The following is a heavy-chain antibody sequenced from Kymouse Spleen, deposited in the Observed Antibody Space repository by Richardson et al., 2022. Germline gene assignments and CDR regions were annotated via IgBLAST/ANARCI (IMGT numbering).Heavy chain of an antibody. V-gene: IGHV3-30*18. CDR2: ISYDGSNK. J-gene: IGHJ4*02. D-gene: IGHD6-6*01. CDR3: AKDRRGYSSSSGDFDY. CDR1: GFTFSSYG. Sequence: QVQLVESGGGVVQPGRSLRLSCAASGFTFSSYGMHWVRQAPGKGLEWVAVISYDGSNKYYADSVKGRFTISRDNSKNTLYLQMNSLRAEDTAVYYCAKDRRGYSSSSGDFDYWGQGTLVTVSS.